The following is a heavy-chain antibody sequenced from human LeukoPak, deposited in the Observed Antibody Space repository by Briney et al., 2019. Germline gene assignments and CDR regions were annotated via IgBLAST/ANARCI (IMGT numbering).Heavy chain of an antibody. CDR3: ARDAIAAAGTNDY. CDR2: ISSSGSTI. V-gene: IGHV3-11*01. J-gene: IGHJ4*02. Sequence: GGSLRLSCAASGFTFSDYYMSWIRQAPGKGLEWVSYISSSGSTIYYADSVKGRFTISRDNAKNLLYLQMNSLRAEDTAVYYCARDAIAAAGTNDYWGQGTLVTVSS. D-gene: IGHD6-13*01. CDR1: GFTFSDYY.